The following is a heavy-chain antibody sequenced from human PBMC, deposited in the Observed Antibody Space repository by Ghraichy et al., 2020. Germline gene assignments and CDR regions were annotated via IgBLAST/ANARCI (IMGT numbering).Heavy chain of an antibody. CDR1: GGSISSYY. D-gene: IGHD3-22*01. J-gene: IGHJ4*02. Sequence: SQTLSLTCTVSGGSISSYYWSWIRQPPGKGLEWIGYIYYSGSTNYNPSLTSRVTISVDTSKNQFSLKLSSVTAADTAVYYCARMGDSSGYYRKDNWGQGTLVTVAS. CDR2: IYYSGST. CDR3: ARMGDSSGYYRKDN. V-gene: IGHV4-59*01.